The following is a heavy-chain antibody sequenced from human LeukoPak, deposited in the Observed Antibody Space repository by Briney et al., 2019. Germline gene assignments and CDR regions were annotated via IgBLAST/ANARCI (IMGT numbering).Heavy chain of an antibody. CDR3: ARATVGMTGYDYYFDY. D-gene: IGHD3-9*01. J-gene: IGHJ4*02. CDR2: ISYDGSNK. V-gene: IGHV3-30*04. CDR1: GFTFSSYA. Sequence: GGSLRLSCAASGFTFSSYAMHWVRQAPGKGLEWVAVISYDGSNKYYADSVKGRFTSSRDNSKNTLYLQMNSLRAEDTAVYYCARATVGMTGYDYYFDYWGQGTLVTVSS.